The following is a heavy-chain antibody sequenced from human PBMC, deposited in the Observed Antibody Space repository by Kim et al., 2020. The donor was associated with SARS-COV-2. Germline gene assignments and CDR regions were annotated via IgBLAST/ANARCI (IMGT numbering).Heavy chain of an antibody. J-gene: IGHJ3*01. CDR3: ARTYILVMDGNAFDF. D-gene: IGHD3-9*01. CDR2: INPNDGTT. CDR1: GYTFISYY. Sequence: ASVKVSCKASGYTFISYYMNWVRQAPGQGLEWMGRINPNDGTTTYAQKFQGRVTMTRDTSTSTVYMELRSLRSEDPAVYYCARTYILVMDGNAFDFWGQG. V-gene: IGHV1-46*01.